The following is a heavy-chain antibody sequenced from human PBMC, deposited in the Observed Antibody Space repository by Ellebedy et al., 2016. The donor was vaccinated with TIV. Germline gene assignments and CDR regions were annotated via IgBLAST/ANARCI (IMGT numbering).Heavy chain of an antibody. CDR2: ISHSSLTI. J-gene: IGHJ3*02. V-gene: IGHV3-48*04. D-gene: IGHD1-1*01. CDR3: ARDMARGNERVNDALDI. Sequence: GESLKISCAASGFTFTPYSMNWVRQAPGKGLEWVSYISHSSLTIYYAASVKGRFTISRDNAENSLYLQMSSLRADDTAMYYCARDMARGNERVNDALDIWGQGTMVTVSP. CDR1: GFTFTPYS.